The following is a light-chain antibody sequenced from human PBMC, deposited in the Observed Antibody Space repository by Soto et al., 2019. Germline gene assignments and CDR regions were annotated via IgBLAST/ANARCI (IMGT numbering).Light chain of an antibody. CDR2: GAS. J-gene: IGKJ1*01. CDR3: QQYKDWPHT. Sequence: ETLMTQSPATLSVSPGERATLSCRASQSVSDYLAWYQQRPGQAPRLLIFGASTRATGSPARFSGSGSGTEFTLTISSLQSEDFAVYYCQQYKDWPHTFGQGTKVDI. CDR1: QSVSDY. V-gene: IGKV3-15*01.